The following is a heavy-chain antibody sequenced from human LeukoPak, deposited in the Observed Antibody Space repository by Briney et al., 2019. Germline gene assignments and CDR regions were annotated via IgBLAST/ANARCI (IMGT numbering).Heavy chain of an antibody. Sequence: PGGSLRLSCAASGFTFSSYGMHWVRQAPGKGLEWVAVISYDGSNKYYADSVKGRFTISRDNSKNTLYLQMNSLRAEDTAVYYCARDLGAVAGTWMDYWGQGTLVTVSS. CDR1: GFTFSSYG. CDR3: ARDLGAVAGTWMDY. J-gene: IGHJ4*02. V-gene: IGHV3-30*03. CDR2: ISYDGSNK. D-gene: IGHD6-19*01.